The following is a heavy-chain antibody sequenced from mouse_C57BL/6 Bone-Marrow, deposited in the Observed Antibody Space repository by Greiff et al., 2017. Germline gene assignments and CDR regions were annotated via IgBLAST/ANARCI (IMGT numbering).Heavy chain of an antibody. CDR2: FHPYNDDT. Sequence: QVQLQQSGAELVKPGASVKMSCKASGYTFTTYPIEWMKQNHGKSLEWIGNFHPYNDDTKYNEKFKGKATLTAEKSSSTVDLELSRLTSDDSAVYYCERGGNYGGYYFDYWGQGTTLTVSS. D-gene: IGHD2-1*01. J-gene: IGHJ2*01. CDR1: GYTFTTYP. V-gene: IGHV1-47*01. CDR3: ERGGNYGGYYFDY.